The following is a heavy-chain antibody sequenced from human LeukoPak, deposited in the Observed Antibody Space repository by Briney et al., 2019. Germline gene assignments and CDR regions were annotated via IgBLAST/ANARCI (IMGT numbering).Heavy chain of an antibody. Sequence: GGSLRLSCAASGFIFSTNWMSWFRQAPGKGLEWVANINQDGSEKYYVDSVKGRLTISRDNAKNSLYLQMNSLRAEDTAVYYCARLPGNALAGAFDIWGQGTMVTVSS. CDR1: GFIFSTNW. CDR3: ARLPGNALAGAFDI. J-gene: IGHJ3*02. V-gene: IGHV3-7*03. CDR2: INQDGSEK.